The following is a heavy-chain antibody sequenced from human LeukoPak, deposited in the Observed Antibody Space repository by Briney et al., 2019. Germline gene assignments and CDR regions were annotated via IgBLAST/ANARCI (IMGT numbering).Heavy chain of an antibody. CDR3: TKRVKYGGTWDHFAD. CDR2: VNADGGNT. V-gene: IGHV3-23*01. Sequence: EALSLTCIVSGGSISSGSYSWVWIRQAPGKGLEWVSTVNADGGNTYYADSVKGRFTISRDNSKSTLILQMNSLRVEDTALYYCTKRVKYGGTWDHFADWGQGTLVTVSS. CDR1: GGSISSGSYS. D-gene: IGHD1-26*01. J-gene: IGHJ4*02.